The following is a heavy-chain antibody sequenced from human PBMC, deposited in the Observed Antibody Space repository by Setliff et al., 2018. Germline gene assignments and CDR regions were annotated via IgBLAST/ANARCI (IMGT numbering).Heavy chain of an antibody. CDR1: GGSISSSSYY. V-gene: IGHV4-39*07. CDR3: ARRFNFWSGYSDY. CDR2: IYYSGST. Sequence: LSLTCTVSGGSISSSSYYWGWIRQPPGKGLEWIGSIYYSGSTYYNPSLKSRVTISVDTSKNQFSLKLSSVTAADTAVYYCARRFNFWSGYSDYWGQGTLVTVSS. J-gene: IGHJ4*02. D-gene: IGHD3-3*01.